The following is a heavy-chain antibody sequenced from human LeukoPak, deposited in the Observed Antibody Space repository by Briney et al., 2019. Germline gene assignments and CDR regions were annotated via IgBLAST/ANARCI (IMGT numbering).Heavy chain of an antibody. Sequence: KPSETLSLTCTVSGGSISSGSYYWNWIRQPAGKGLEWIGRIYTSGSTNYNPSLKSRVTISVDTSKNQFSLKLSSVTAADTAVYYCASSGYYYFDYWGQGTLVTVSS. V-gene: IGHV4-61*02. CDR1: GGSISSGSYY. CDR3: ASSGYYYFDY. D-gene: IGHD3-22*01. J-gene: IGHJ4*02. CDR2: IYTSGST.